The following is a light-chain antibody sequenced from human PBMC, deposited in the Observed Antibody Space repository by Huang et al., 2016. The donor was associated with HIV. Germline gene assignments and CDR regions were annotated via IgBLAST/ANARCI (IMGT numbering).Light chain of an antibody. CDR2: AAS. CDR3: QQYYSTPT. Sequence: DIQMTQSPSSLSASVGDRVTITCRASQGISNSLAWYQQKPGKAPKLLLYAASRLESGVPSRFSGSGSGTDYTLTINSLQPEDVATYYCQQYYSTPTCGQGTKVEIK. CDR1: QGISNS. V-gene: IGKV1-NL1*01. J-gene: IGKJ1*01.